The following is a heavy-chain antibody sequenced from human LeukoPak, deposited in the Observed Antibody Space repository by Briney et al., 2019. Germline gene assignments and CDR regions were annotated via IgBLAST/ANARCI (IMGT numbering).Heavy chain of an antibody. D-gene: IGHD3-22*01. Sequence: PGGSLRLSCAASGFTFSSYAMGWVRQAPGKGLEWVSAISGSGGSTYYADSVKGRFTISRDNSKNTLYLQMNSLRAEDTAVYYCAKDLSTMIVVVEFDAFDIWGQGTMVTVSS. CDR3: AKDLSTMIVVVEFDAFDI. J-gene: IGHJ3*02. CDR1: GFTFSSYA. CDR2: ISGSGGST. V-gene: IGHV3-23*01.